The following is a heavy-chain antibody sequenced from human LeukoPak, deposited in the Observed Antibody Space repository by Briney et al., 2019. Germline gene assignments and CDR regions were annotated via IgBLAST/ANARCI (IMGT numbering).Heavy chain of an antibody. CDR3: ARDTDYFDY. Sequence: PGGSLRLSCAASGFTFSSYGMHWVRQAPGKGLEWVAYIRYDGSNKYYADSVKGRFTISRDNAKNSLYLQMNSLRAEDTAVYYCARDTDYFDYWGQGTLVTVSS. V-gene: IGHV3-30*02. J-gene: IGHJ4*02. CDR1: GFTFSSYG. CDR2: IRYDGSNK.